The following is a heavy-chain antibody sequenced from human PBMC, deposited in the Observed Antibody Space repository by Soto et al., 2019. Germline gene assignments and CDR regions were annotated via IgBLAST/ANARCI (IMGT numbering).Heavy chain of an antibody. CDR2: IYYSGST. V-gene: IGHV4-59*01. Sequence: QVQLQESGPGLVKPSETLSLTCTVSGGSISSYYWSWIRQPPGKGLEWIGYIYYSGSTNYNPSLKSRVTISVDTSKNQFSLKLSSVTAADTAVYYCARAVAGTEDGIDVWGQGTTVTVSS. CDR1: GGSISSYY. D-gene: IGHD6-19*01. CDR3: ARAVAGTEDGIDV. J-gene: IGHJ6*02.